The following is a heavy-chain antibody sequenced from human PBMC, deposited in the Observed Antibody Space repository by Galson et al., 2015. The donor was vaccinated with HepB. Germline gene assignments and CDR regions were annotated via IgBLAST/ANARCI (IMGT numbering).Heavy chain of an antibody. D-gene: IGHD3-3*01. CDR1: GYTFTSYG. J-gene: IGHJ4*02. Sequence: SVKVSCKASGYTFTSYGISWVRQAPGQGPEWMGWISAYNGNTNYAQKLQGRVTMTTDTSTSTAYMELRSLRSDDTAVYYCARGSYYDFWSGYYNDGYFDYWGQGTLVTVSS. V-gene: IGHV1-18*04. CDR3: ARGSYYDFWSGYYNDGYFDY. CDR2: ISAYNGNT.